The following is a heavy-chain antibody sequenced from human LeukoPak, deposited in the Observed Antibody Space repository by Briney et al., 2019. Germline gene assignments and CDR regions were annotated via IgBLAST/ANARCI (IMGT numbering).Heavy chain of an antibody. CDR3: ASGGAYYFDY. CDR2: MYYSGST. D-gene: IGHD3-10*01. CDR1: GGSIWSSSYY. V-gene: IGHV4-39*07. J-gene: IGHJ4*02. Sequence: PSETLSLTCTVSGGSIWSSSYYWGWIRQPPGKGLEWIGSMYYSGSTYYNPSLKSRVTISVDMSKNQFSLKLSSVTAADTAVYYCASGGAYYFDYWGQGTLVTVSS.